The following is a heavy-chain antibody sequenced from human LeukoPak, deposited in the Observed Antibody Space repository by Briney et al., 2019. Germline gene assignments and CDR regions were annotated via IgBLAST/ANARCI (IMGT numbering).Heavy chain of an antibody. CDR2: IKQDGSEK. V-gene: IGHV3-7*01. D-gene: IGHD3-3*01. Sequence: PGGSLRLSCAASGFTFSNYAMTWVRQAPGKGLEWVANIKQDGSEKYYVDSVKGRFTISRDNAKNSLYLQMNSLRAEDTAVYYCARVGQYYDFWSGYYFLDDYWGQGTLVTVSS. CDR1: GFTFSNYA. J-gene: IGHJ4*02. CDR3: ARVGQYYDFWSGYYFLDDY.